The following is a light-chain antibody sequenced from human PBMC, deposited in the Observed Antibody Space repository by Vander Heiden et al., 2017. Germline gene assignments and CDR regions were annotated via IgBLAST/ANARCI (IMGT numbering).Light chain of an antibody. CDR1: QSISSY. V-gene: IGKV1-39*01. J-gene: IGKJ5*01. Sequence: DIQMTQSPSSLSASVGDRVTITCRASQSISSYLNWYQQKPGKAPKLLIYAASSLQSGVPSRFSGSGSGTDFTLTISRLQPEDFATYYCQQSHSTLITFGQGTQLEIK. CDR3: QQSHSTLIT. CDR2: AAS.